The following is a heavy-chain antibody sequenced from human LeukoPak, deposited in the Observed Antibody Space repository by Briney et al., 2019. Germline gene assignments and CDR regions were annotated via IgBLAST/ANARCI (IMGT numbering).Heavy chain of an antibody. CDR1: GFTFSSYA. Sequence: PGGSLRLSCAASGFTFSSYAMSWVRQAPGKGLEWVSAISGSGGTTNYADSVKGRFTISRDNSKNTLYLQMNSLRAEDTAVYYCAKDRYLGINWYFDLWGRGTLVTVSS. CDR3: AKDRYLGINWYFDL. J-gene: IGHJ2*01. D-gene: IGHD7-27*01. CDR2: ISGSGGTT. V-gene: IGHV3-23*01.